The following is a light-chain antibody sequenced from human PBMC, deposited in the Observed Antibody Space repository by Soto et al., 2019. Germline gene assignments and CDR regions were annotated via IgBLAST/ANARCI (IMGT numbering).Light chain of an antibody. Sequence: EIVMTQSPATLSVSPGERVTLSCRASQSVRSNSAWYQQKPGQAPRLLFYGASTRASGIPVRFSGSGYGTEFTLSISSLQSEDCAVYYCQQYSSWPLTFGGGTKVDIK. CDR3: QQYSSWPLT. CDR1: QSVRSN. CDR2: GAS. V-gene: IGKV3-15*01. J-gene: IGKJ4*01.